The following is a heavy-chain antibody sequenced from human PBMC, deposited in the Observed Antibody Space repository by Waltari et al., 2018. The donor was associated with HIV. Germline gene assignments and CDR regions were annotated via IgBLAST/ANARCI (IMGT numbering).Heavy chain of an antibody. V-gene: IGHV3-21*04. CDR1: GFGFRDYT. J-gene: IGHJ2*01. CDR3: TTLADTTMGRDWYFDL. Sequence: VYLVESGGGLVKPGGSLKLSCEGSGFGFRDYTMNWVRQAPGKGLKWVSSVSQKGDYVYYTDAMKGRLSITRDNSKNLMFLEMTRLRPEDSATYFCTTLADTTMGRDWYFDLWGRGVWVIVST. D-gene: IGHD3-10*01. CDR2: VSQKGDYV.